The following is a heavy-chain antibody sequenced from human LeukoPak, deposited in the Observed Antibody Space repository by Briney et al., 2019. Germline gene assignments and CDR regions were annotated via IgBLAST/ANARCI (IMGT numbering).Heavy chain of an antibody. CDR2: IFSSGGT. CDR1: GGSISSHY. D-gene: IGHD6-19*01. CDR3: ATGGAYTSGWYNI. V-gene: IGHV4-4*09. Sequence: SETLSLTCTVSGGSISSHYWSWIRQPPGGGMQWIGFIFSSGGTNYNPSLKSRVAISTDTSKNQVSLRVTSVTAADTAVYYCATGGAYTSGWYNIWGQGTLVSVSS. J-gene: IGHJ4*02.